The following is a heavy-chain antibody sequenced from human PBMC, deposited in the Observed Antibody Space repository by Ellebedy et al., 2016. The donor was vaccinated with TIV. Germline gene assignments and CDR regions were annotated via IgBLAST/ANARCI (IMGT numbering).Heavy chain of an antibody. CDR3: ARVTMSVAATPGRHEGDY. D-gene: IGHD2-15*01. CDR1: GFTFSDHY. Sequence: GESLKISCAASGFTFSDHYMDWVRQAPGKGLEWVGRTRDKAKSYTTEYAASVKGRFTISRDDSKNSLYLQMNSLKTEDTAVYYCARVTMSVAATPGRHEGDYWGQGTLVTVSS. J-gene: IGHJ4*02. CDR2: TRDKAKSYTT. V-gene: IGHV3-72*01.